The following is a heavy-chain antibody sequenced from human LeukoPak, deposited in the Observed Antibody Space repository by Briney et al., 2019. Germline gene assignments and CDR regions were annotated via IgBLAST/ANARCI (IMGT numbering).Heavy chain of an antibody. CDR1: GFTFSSYA. J-gene: IGHJ3*02. CDR3: AKAKGSLDYLDAFDI. CDR2: ISWNSGSI. D-gene: IGHD2/OR15-2a*01. Sequence: GGSLRLSCAASGFTFSSYAMSWVRQAPGKGLEWVSGISWNSGSIGYADSVKGRFTISRDNAKNSLYLQMNSLRAEDTALYYCAKAKGSLDYLDAFDIWGQGTMVTVSS. V-gene: IGHV3-9*01.